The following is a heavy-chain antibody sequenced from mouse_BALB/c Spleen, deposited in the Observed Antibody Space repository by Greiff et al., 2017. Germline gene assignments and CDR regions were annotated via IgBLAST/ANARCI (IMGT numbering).Heavy chain of an antibody. V-gene: IGHV1-4*01. CDR1: GYTFTSYT. Sequence: QVHVKQSGAELARPGASVKMSCKASGYTFTSYTMHWVKQRPGQGLEWIGYINPSSGYTNYNQKFKDKATLTADKSSSTAYMQLSSLTSEDSAVYYCARLGFTTAPFAYWGQGTLVTVSA. CDR3: ARLGFTTAPFAY. CDR2: INPSSGYT. J-gene: IGHJ3*01. D-gene: IGHD1-2*01.